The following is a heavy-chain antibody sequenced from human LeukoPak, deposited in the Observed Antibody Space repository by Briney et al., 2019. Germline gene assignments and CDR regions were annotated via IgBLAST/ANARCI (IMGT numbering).Heavy chain of an antibody. V-gene: IGHV4-59*08. CDR2: IHYSGST. CDR3: ARHEGGNLDFDY. D-gene: IGHD4-23*01. Sequence: SSETLSLTCTVSGGSISSFFWSWIRQPPAKGLEWIGYIHYSGSTNYNPSLESRVTISVDTSKNQFSLNLSSVTAADTAVYYCARHEGGNLDFDYWGQGTLVTVSS. CDR1: GGSISSFF. J-gene: IGHJ4*02.